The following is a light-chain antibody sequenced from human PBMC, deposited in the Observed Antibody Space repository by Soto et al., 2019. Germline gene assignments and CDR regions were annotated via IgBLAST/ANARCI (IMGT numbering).Light chain of an antibody. CDR3: CSYTHSSYVI. J-gene: IGLJ2*01. CDR1: SSDVGSNNL. Sequence: QSVLTQPASVSGSPGQSITISCTGTSSDVGSNNLVSWYQQHPGKAPKLMIFEVGQRPSGVSNRFSGSKSGNTASLTISGLQAEDEADYFCCSYTHSSYVIFGGGTKLTVL. V-gene: IGLV2-23*02. CDR2: EVG.